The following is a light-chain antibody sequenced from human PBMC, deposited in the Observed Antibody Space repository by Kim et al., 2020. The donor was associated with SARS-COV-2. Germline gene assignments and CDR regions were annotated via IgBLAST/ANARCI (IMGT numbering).Light chain of an antibody. CDR1: QSVSSSY. V-gene: IGKV3-20*01. J-gene: IGKJ3*01. CDR3: QQYGSSHT. Sequence: EIVLTQSPGTLSLSPGERATLSCRASQSVSSSYLACYQQKPGQAPRLLIYGASSRATGIPDRFSGGGSGTVFTLTISRLEPEDFAVYYCQQYGSSHTFGPGTKVDIK. CDR2: GAS.